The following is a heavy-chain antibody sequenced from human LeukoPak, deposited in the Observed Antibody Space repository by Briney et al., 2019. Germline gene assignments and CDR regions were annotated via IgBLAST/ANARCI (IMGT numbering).Heavy chain of an antibody. V-gene: IGHV3-23*01. D-gene: IGHD2-2*03. J-gene: IGHJ4*02. CDR2: VRGRDDST. CDR1: GFTVSSYA. Sequence: GGSPRLFCVASGFTVSSYAMSWVRLAPGKGLEWVTGVRGRDDSTFYADSVRGRFTISRDNSRNTLYLQMDSLRAEDTAVYYCAKDGYCTTVTCYGWLDYWGLGTLVTVSS. CDR3: AKDGYCTTVTCYGWLDY.